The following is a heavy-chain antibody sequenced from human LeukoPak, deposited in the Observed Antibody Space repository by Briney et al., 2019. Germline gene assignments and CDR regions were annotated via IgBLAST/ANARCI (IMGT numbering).Heavy chain of an antibody. J-gene: IGHJ4*02. CDR1: GFSLSSSSYD. CDR3: ARQLNTYYYDSSGYPFDY. V-gene: IGHV4-39*01. D-gene: IGHD3-22*01. Sequence: TASETLSLTGTLPGFSLSSSSYDSGGVRQPPGKGLEWVGRIYYSGSTYYNPSLKSRVTISVDTSKNQFSLKLSSVTAADTAVYYCARQLNTYYYDSSGYPFDYWGQGTLVTVSS. CDR2: IYYSGST.